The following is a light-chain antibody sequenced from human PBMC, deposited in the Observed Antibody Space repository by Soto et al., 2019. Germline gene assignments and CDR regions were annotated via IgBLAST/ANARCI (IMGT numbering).Light chain of an antibody. CDR1: TSDVGGYNL. Sequence: QSVLTQPASVSGSPGQSITISCSGTTSDVGGYNLVSWYQQHTAKAPKLLIYEGTQRPSGVSSRFSVSTSGNTAFLTISGLQAEDEADYYCCSYASSSSYVFGTGTKVTVL. CDR3: CSYASSSSYV. V-gene: IGLV2-23*01. J-gene: IGLJ1*01. CDR2: EGT.